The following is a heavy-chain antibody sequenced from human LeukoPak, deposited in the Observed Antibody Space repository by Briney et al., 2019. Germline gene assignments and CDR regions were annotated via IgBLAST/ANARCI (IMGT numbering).Heavy chain of an antibody. CDR2: IYSSGNT. CDR3: ARRRSSSWGIDY. J-gene: IGHJ4*02. Sequence: GGSLRLSCAASGFTVSSNYMSWVRQAPGKGLEWVSVIYSSGNTYYADSVKDRFTISRNNSKNTMYLQMNSLRTEDTAVYYCARRRSSSWGIDYWGQGTLVTVSS. CDR1: GFTVSSNY. V-gene: IGHV3-66*02. D-gene: IGHD6-13*01.